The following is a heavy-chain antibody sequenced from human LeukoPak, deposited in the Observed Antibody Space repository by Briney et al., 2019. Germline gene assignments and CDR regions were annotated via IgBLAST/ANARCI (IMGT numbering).Heavy chain of an antibody. D-gene: IGHD6-13*01. CDR2: IIPIFGTA. V-gene: IGHV1-69*13. CDR1: GGTFSSYA. J-gene: IGHJ3*02. CDR3: AKGGVASSSWYFAFDI. Sequence: ASVKVSCKASGGTFSSYAISWVRQAPGQGLGWMGGIIPIFGTANYAQKFQGRVTITADESTSTAYMELSSLRSEDTAVYYCAKGGVASSSWYFAFDIWGQGTMVTVSS.